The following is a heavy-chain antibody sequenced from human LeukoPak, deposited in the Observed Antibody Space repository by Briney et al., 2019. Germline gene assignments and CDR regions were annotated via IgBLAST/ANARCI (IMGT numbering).Heavy chain of an antibody. D-gene: IGHD3-22*01. CDR1: GDSISGYY. Sequence: SETLSLTCTFSGDSISGYYWTWIRQTPGKGLEGLEWIALINYNGRTRYNPSLQSRVTISLDTTNNLFLLHLRSVTAADTAMHFCSILLDYDNSGDPDTFDIWGEGRMVTVSS. V-gene: IGHV4-59*01. CDR2: INYNGRT. J-gene: IGHJ3*02. CDR3: SILLDYDNSGDPDTFDI.